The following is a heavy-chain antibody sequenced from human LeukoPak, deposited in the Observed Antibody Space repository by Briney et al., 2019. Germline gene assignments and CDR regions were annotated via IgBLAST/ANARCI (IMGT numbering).Heavy chain of an antibody. CDR2: IIPILGIA. Sequence: GASVKVSCKASGGTFSSYAISWVRQAPGQGLEWMGRIIPILGIANYAQKFQGRVTITADKSTSTAYMELSSLRSEDTAVYYCAREGDYYYDSSGYYYYWGQGTLVTVSS. J-gene: IGHJ4*02. D-gene: IGHD3-22*01. V-gene: IGHV1-69*04. CDR1: GGTFSSYA. CDR3: AREGDYYYDSSGYYYY.